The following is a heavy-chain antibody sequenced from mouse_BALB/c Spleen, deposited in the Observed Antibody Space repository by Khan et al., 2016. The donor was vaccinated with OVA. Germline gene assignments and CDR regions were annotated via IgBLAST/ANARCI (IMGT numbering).Heavy chain of an antibody. D-gene: IGHD1-2*01. V-gene: IGHV3-2*02. Sequence: EVQLQESGPGLVKPSQSLSLTCTVTGYSITSGYGWNWIRQFPGNKLEWMGYISYSGSTNYNPSLKSRISITRDTAKNQFFLQLNSVTIEDTATYYCARTARIKYWGQGTTLTVSS. CDR1: GYSITSGYG. CDR2: ISYSGST. CDR3: ARTARIKY. J-gene: IGHJ2*01.